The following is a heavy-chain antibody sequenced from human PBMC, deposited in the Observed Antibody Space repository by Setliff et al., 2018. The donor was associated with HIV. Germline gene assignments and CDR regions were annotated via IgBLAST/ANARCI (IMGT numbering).Heavy chain of an antibody. V-gene: IGHV4-34*01. D-gene: IGHD2-2*01. CDR3: VASSSWSCRLNY. Sequence: SETLSLTCAVYGGSFSGYWSWIRQSPGKGLEWLGEINHSGNTHYDPSLKSRLTISIDTSKKQFSLKLTSVTAADAAIYYCVASSSWSCRLNYWGQGTLVTVAS. CDR2: INHSGNT. J-gene: IGHJ4*02. CDR1: GGSFSGY.